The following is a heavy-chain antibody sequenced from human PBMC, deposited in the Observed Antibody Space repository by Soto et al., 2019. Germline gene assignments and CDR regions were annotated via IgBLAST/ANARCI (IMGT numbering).Heavy chain of an antibody. CDR2: IDPSDSYT. D-gene: IGHD1-26*01. V-gene: IGHV5-10-1*01. Sequence: GESLKISCKGSGYSFTSYWISWVRQMPGKGLEWMGRIDPSDSYTNYSPSFQGHVTISADKSISTAYLQWSSLKASDTAMYYCARLNSGSYGFSSVVDYYYGMDVWGQGTTVTVSS. CDR1: GYSFTSYW. CDR3: ARLNSGSYGFSSVVDYYYGMDV. J-gene: IGHJ6*02.